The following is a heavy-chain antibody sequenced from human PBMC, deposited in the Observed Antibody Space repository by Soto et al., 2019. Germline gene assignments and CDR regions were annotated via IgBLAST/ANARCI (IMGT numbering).Heavy chain of an antibody. Sequence: QVQLQESGPGLVKPSETLSLTCTVSGGSISSYYWSWIRQPPGKGLEWIGYIYYSGSTNYNPSLKSRVTTSVDTSQNEFSQKLSSVTAADTAVYYCASLWGWSGEYWGEGPLVTVSS. V-gene: IGHV4-59*08. CDR1: GGSISSYY. J-gene: IGHJ4*02. CDR2: IYYSGST. D-gene: IGHD3-16*01. CDR3: ASLWGWSGEY.